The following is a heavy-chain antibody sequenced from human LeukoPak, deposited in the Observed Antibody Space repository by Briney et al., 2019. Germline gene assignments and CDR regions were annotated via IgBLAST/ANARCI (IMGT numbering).Heavy chain of an antibody. CDR1: GYTFTSYG. CDR2: ISAYNGNK. D-gene: IGHD1-26*01. Sequence: ASVKVSCKASGYTFTSYGISWVRQAPGQGLEWMGWISAYNGNKNYAQKLQGRVTMTTDTSTSTAYMELRSLGSDDTAVYYCARDQLEWELSYPGAFDIWGQGTMVTVSS. CDR3: ARDQLEWELSYPGAFDI. J-gene: IGHJ3*02. V-gene: IGHV1-18*01.